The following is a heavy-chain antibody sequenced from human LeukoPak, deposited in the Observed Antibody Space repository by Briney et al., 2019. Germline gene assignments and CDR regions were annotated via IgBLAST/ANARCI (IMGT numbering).Heavy chain of an antibody. CDR2: INPNSGGT. CDR1: GYTFTGYY. D-gene: IGHD2-21*02. Sequence: GASVKVSCKASGYTFTGYYMHWVRQAPGQGLEWMGWINPNSGGTNYAQKFQGRVTMTRDTSISTAYMELSSLRSEDTAVYYCARAYCGGDCYFDPWGQGTLVTVSS. J-gene: IGHJ5*02. V-gene: IGHV1-2*02. CDR3: ARAYCGGDCYFDP.